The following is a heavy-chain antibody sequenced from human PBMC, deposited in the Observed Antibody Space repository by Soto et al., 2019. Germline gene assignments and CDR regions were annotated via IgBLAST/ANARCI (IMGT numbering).Heavy chain of an antibody. CDR3: AHRHLLWSGELYGNFHX. CDR2: ISWDGDT. V-gene: IGHV2-5*02. D-gene: IGHD3-10*01. J-gene: IGHJ5*02. CDR1: GFSLTSGGAG. Sequence: SGPTLVHPTQTLTLTCTFSGFSLTSGGAGVAWIRHPPVKALEWLALISWDGDTYYSPSLQTRLKITKETSKNQVVLTMTNMDPVDTGTYYCAHRHLLWSGELYGNFHXWGQGILVTVSX.